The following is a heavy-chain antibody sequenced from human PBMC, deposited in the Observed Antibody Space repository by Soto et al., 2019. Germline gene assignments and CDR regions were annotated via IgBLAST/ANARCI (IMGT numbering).Heavy chain of an antibody. CDR3: ARDPSYFDF. CDR1: GFTFSNAW. J-gene: IGHJ4*02. Sequence: GGSLRLSCAASGFTFSNAWMNWARQAPGKGLEWVGRIKSKTDGGTTDYAAPVKGRFTISRDDSKNTLYLQMNSLRAEDTAVYYCARDPSYFDFWGQGTLVTVSS. V-gene: IGHV3-15*07. CDR2: IKSKTDGGTT.